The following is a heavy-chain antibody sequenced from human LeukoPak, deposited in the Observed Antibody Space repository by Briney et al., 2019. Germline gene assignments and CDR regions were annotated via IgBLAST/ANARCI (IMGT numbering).Heavy chain of an antibody. CDR2: INPNSGGT. Sequence: ASVKVSCKASGYTFTSYAKHWVQQAPGQGLEWMGWINPNSGGTNYAQKFQGWVTMTRDTSISTAYMELSRLRSDDTAVYYCARDMRYYYGSGSYPNGYYGMDVWGQGTTVTVSS. J-gene: IGHJ6*02. D-gene: IGHD3-10*01. CDR3: ARDMRYYYGSGSYPNGYYGMDV. V-gene: IGHV1-2*04. CDR1: GYTFTSYA.